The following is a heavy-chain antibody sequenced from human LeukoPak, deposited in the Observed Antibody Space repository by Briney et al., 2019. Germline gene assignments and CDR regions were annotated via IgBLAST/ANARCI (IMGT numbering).Heavy chain of an antibody. CDR1: GYTFTGYY. D-gene: IGHD2-2*01. J-gene: IGHJ4*02. Sequence: GASVKVSCKASGYTFTGYYMHWVRQAPGQGLEWMGRINPNSGGTNYAQKFQGRVTITADESTSTAYMELSSLRSEDTAVYYCARGRYCSSTSCYYFDYWGQGTLVTVSS. CDR3: ARGRYCSSTSCYYFDY. V-gene: IGHV1-2*06. CDR2: INPNSGGT.